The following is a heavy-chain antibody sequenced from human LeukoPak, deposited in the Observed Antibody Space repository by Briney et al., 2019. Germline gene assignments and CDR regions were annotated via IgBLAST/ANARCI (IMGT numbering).Heavy chain of an antibody. CDR1: GYTFTGYY. CDR3: ARVEQWLVRGLNY. CDR2: INPNSGGT. J-gene: IGHJ4*02. D-gene: IGHD6-19*01. Sequence: ASVKVSCKASGYTFTGYYMHWVRQAPGQGLEWMGWINPNSGGTNYAQKFQGRVTMTRDTSIGTAYMELSRLRSDDTAVYYCARVEQWLVRGLNYWGQGTLVTVSS. V-gene: IGHV1-2*02.